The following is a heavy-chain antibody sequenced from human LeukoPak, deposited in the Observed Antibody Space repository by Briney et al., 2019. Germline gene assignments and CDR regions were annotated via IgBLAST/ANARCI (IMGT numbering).Heavy chain of an antibody. D-gene: IGHD2-2*01. CDR1: GYTFTGYY. CDR2: INPNSGGT. V-gene: IGHV1-2*02. Sequence: ASVKVSCEASGYTFTGYYMHWVRRAPGQGLVWMGWINPNSGGTNYAQKFQGRVTMTRDTSISTAYMELSRLRSDDTAVYYCARGIVPAAHIDYWGQGTLVTVSS. CDR3: ARGIVPAAHIDY. J-gene: IGHJ4*02.